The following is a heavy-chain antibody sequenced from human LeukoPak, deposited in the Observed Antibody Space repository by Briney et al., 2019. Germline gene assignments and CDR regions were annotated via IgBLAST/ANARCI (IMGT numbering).Heavy chain of an antibody. V-gene: IGHV3-43*02. CDR1: GFTFDDYA. Sequence: PGGSLRLSCAASGFTFDDYAMHWVRQAPGKGLEWVSLISGDGGSTYYADSVKGRFTISRDNSKNSLYLQMNSLSTEDTALYYCATGRKNCGGDCYPAGPYDYWGQGTLVTVSS. CDR3: ATGRKNCGGDCYPAGPYDY. J-gene: IGHJ4*02. D-gene: IGHD2-21*02. CDR2: ISGDGGST.